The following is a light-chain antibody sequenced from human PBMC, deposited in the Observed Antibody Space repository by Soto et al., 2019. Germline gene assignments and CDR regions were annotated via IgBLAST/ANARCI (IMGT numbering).Light chain of an antibody. J-gene: IGKJ3*01. Sequence: DIQMTQSPSSLSASVGDRVTITCRASQGISNYLAWYQQKPGKVPKLLIYAASTLQSGVPTRFSGSGSGTDSTLTNSSLQPEDVATYYCQKYNSAPSTFGPGTKVDIK. CDR3: QKYNSAPST. CDR2: AAS. V-gene: IGKV1-27*01. CDR1: QGISNY.